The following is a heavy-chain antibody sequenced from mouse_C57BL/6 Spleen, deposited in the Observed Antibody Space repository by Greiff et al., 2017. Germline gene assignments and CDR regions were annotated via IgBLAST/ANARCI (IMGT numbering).Heavy chain of an antibody. Sequence: VKLQQSGPGLVAPSQSLSITCTVSGFSLTSYGVHWVRQPPGKGLEWLVVIWSDGSTTYNSATKSRLSISKDNSKSQVFLKMNSLQTDDTAMYYCARHRDYGYAMDYWGQGTSVTVSS. CDR3: ARHRDYGYAMDY. J-gene: IGHJ4*01. V-gene: IGHV2-6-1*01. D-gene: IGHD1-1*01. CDR2: IWSDGST. CDR1: GFSLTSYG.